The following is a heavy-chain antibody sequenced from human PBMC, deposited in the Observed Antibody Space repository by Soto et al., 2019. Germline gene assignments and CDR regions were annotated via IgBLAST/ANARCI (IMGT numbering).Heavy chain of an antibody. J-gene: IGHJ6*02. CDR3: AKAQTGYSSSWSDV. CDR2: ISGSGSST. V-gene: IGHV3-23*01. Sequence: GGSLRLSCAASGFTFSSYAMSWVRQAPGKGLEWVSAISGSGSSTYYADSVKGRFTISRDNSKNTLYLQMNSLRAEDTAVYYCAKAQTGYSSSWSDVWGQGTTVTVSS. CDR1: GFTFSSYA. D-gene: IGHD6-13*01.